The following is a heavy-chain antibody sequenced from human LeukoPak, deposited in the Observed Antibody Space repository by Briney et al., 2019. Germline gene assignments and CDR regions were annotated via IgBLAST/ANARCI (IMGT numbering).Heavy chain of an antibody. V-gene: IGHV3-74*01. J-gene: IGHJ3*02. Sequence: GGSLTLSCAPSGFTFSSYWMDCVRQAPGKGLVWVSGINSDGRMTRYAESVKGRFTIYRDNAKNTLYLQMNSLRAEDTSVYYCARVGSTDSPHAFDIWGQGTMVTVSS. CDR2: INSDGRMT. CDR1: GFTFSSYW. D-gene: IGHD2-21*02. CDR3: ARVGSTDSPHAFDI.